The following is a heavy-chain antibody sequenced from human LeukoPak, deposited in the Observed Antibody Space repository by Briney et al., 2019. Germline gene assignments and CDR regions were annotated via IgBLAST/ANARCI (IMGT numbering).Heavy chain of an antibody. CDR3: ARASFDY. V-gene: IGHV3-30-3*01. Sequence: GGSLRLSCAASGFTFSSYAMHWVRQAPGKGLGWVAVISYDGSNKYYADSVKGRFTISRDNSKNTLYLQMNSLRAEDTAVYYCARASFDYWGQGTLVTVSS. CDR1: GFTFSSYA. J-gene: IGHJ4*02. CDR2: ISYDGSNK.